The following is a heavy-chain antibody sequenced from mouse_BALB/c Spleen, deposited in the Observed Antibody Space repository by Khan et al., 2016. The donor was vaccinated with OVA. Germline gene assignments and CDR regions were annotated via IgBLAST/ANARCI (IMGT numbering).Heavy chain of an antibody. D-gene: IGHD2-10*01. Sequence: VESGGGLVKPGGSLKLSCAPSGFAFSSYDMSWVRQTPEKRLEWVATISGTGIYTYYPDSVKGRFTISRDNARNTLYLQMSSLRSEDTALYYCARPSYYGNPWFTYWGQGTLVTVSA. CDR3: ARPSYYGNPWFTY. J-gene: IGHJ3*01. V-gene: IGHV5-9*02. CDR1: GFAFSSYD. CDR2: ISGTGIYT.